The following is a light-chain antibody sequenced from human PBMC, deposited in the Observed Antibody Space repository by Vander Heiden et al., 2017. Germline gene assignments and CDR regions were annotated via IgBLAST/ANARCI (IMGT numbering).Light chain of an antibody. CDR2: EVS. Sequence: QSALTQPPSASGSPGPSVTISCTGTGSDVGGYDYVSWYQQHPGKAPKLMIYEVSKRPSGVPDRFSGSKSGNTASLTVSGLQAEDEADYYCTSYAGSNTVVFGGGTKLTVL. V-gene: IGLV2-8*01. CDR1: GSDVGGYDY. CDR3: TSYAGSNTVV. J-gene: IGLJ2*01.